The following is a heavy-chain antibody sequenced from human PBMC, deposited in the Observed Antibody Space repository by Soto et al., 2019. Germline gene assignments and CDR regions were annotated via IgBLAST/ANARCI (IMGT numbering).Heavy chain of an antibody. CDR1: GFIFSDHH. Sequence: SLRLSCVGSGFIFSDHHMSWVRQAPGKGLEWVSFIGGSGGTTYYGDSVKGRFTISRDNAKNSLYLQMNSLRAEDTAIYYCARAISGYDYAFDMWGQGTMVTVSS. D-gene: IGHD5-12*01. V-gene: IGHV3-11*01. CDR3: ARAISGYDYAFDM. CDR2: IGGSGGTT. J-gene: IGHJ3*02.